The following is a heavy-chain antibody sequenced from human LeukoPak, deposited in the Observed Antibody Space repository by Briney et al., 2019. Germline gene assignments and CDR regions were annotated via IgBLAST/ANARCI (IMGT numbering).Heavy chain of an antibody. J-gene: IGHJ4*02. V-gene: IGHV5-51*01. D-gene: IGHD3-10*01. Sequence: GESLKISCSGSGYSFTTYWIGWVRQMPGKGLEWRGIIYPGDSDTRYSPSFEGQVTISVDKSISTAYLQWSSLKASDTAMYYCARQTRDGSGSRGYSFDFWGQGTLVTVSS. CDR3: ARQTRDGSGSRGYSFDF. CDR2: IYPGDSDT. CDR1: GYSFTTYW.